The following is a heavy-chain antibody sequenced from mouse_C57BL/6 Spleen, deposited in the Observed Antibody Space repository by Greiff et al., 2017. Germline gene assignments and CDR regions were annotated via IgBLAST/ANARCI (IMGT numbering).Heavy chain of an antibody. Sequence: QVQLKESGAELVKPGASVKISCKASGYAFSSYWMNWVKQRPGKGLEWIGQIYPGDGDTNYNGKFKGKATLTADKSSSTAYMQLRSLTSEDSAVYFCERDDSSWFAYWGQGTLVTVSA. CDR3: ERDDSSWFAY. V-gene: IGHV1-80*01. CDR2: IYPGDGDT. D-gene: IGHD2-4*01. J-gene: IGHJ3*01. CDR1: GYAFSSYW.